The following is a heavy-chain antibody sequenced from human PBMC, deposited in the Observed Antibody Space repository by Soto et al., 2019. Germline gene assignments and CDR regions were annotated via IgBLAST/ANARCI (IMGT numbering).Heavy chain of an antibody. D-gene: IGHD3-10*01. Sequence: EVQLVESGGGLVTPGGSLRLSCAASGFTFSTYVMNWVRQAPGKGLEWVSSISTTSSHIYYADSVKGRFAISRDNAKNALSRQMNSLRAEDTAVYFCARDRSSGSYQDYWGQGTLVTVSS. CDR3: ARDRSSGSYQDY. CDR1: GFTFSTYV. J-gene: IGHJ4*02. CDR2: ISTTSSHI. V-gene: IGHV3-21*01.